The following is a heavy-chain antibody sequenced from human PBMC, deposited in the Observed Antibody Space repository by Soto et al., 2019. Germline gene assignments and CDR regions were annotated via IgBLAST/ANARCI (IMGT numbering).Heavy chain of an antibody. Sequence: PGGSLRLSCAASGLTFSDSAIHWVRQASGKGLEWVGRIRSKTNNYATTYAASVKGRFTISRDDSKNTAYLQMNSLKTEDTAVYYCTRDPDCSGGSCYNWFDPWGQGTLVTVSS. CDR2: IRSKTNNYAT. V-gene: IGHV3-73*01. CDR3: TRDPDCSGGSCYNWFDP. CDR1: GLTFSDSA. D-gene: IGHD2-15*01. J-gene: IGHJ5*02.